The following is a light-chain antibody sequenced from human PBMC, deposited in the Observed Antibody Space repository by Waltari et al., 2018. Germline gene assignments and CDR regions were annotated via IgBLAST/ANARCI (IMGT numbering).Light chain of an antibody. Sequence: QSALTQPASVSGSPGQSITISCTGTSSDVGLYNLVSWYQQHQGKAPKLMIYEGSKRPSGVSNRFSGSKSGNTASLTISGLQAEDEADYYCCSYAGSRNVFGTGTKVTVL. CDR2: EGS. CDR3: CSYAGSRNV. J-gene: IGLJ1*01. CDR1: SSDVGLYNL. V-gene: IGLV2-23*03.